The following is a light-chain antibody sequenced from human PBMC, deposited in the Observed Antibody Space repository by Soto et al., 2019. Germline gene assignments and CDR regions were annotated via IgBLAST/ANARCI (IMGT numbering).Light chain of an antibody. Sequence: DIVMTQSPDSLAVSLGERATINCKSSQSVLHSSDNKNYLAWYQQKPGQPPNLLISWASSRESGVPDRFSGSGSGTDFNITINSLQAEDVAVYYCQQFYFFPITFGQGTRLEIK. CDR1: QSVLHSSDNKNY. V-gene: IGKV4-1*01. J-gene: IGKJ5*01. CDR2: WAS. CDR3: QQFYFFPIT.